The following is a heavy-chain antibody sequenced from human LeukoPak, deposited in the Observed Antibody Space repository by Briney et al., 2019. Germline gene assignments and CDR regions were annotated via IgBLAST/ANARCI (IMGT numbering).Heavy chain of an antibody. CDR2: LSDSAVSS. J-gene: IGHJ4*02. CDR3: AKAPDSSGFPSYFDS. V-gene: IGHV3-23*01. CDR1: GFTFSAFA. Sequence: GGSLRLSCAVSGFTFSAFAMNWVRQAPGKGLEWVSSLSDSAVSSYYADSVKGRFTISRDNSKNTLYLQMNSLRAEDTATYYCAKAPDSSGFPSYFDSWGQGTLVAVSS. D-gene: IGHD3-22*01.